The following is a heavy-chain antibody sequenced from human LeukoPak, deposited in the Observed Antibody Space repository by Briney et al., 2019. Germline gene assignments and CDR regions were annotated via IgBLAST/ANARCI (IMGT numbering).Heavy chain of an antibody. D-gene: IGHD2-15*01. Sequence: SVKVSCKASGGTFSSYAISWVRQAPGQGLEWMGRIIPIFGTANYAQKFQGRVTITTDESTSTAYMELSSLRSEDTAVYYCARVDPRGYYYYMDVWAKGPRSPSP. V-gene: IGHV1-69*05. CDR3: ARVDPRGYYYYMDV. CDR2: IIPIFGTA. CDR1: GGTFSSYA. J-gene: IGHJ6*03.